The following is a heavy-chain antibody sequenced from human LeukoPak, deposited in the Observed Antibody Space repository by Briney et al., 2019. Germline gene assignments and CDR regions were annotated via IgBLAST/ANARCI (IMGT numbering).Heavy chain of an antibody. CDR2: INPSGGST. D-gene: IGHD7-27*01. J-gene: IGHJ3*02. Sequence: ASVKVSCKASGYTFTSYYMHWVRQAPGQGLEWTGIINPSGGSTTYAQKFQGRVTVTRDTSTSTVYMELSSLRSGDTAVYYCARAPRTGDYAFDIWGQGTMVTVSS. CDR1: GYTFTSYY. V-gene: IGHV1-46*01. CDR3: ARAPRTGDYAFDI.